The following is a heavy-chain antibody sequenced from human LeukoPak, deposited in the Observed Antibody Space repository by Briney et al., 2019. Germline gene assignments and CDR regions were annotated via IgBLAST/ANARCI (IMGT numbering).Heavy chain of an antibody. D-gene: IGHD3-10*01. CDR2: ISTSGSTI. J-gene: IGHJ4*02. CDR1: GFTFSSYA. V-gene: IGHV3-48*03. CDR3: ARETYYGSGSLYYFDY. Sequence: SGGSLRLSCAASGFTFSSYALSWVRQAPGKGLEWISYISTSGSTIYHADSVKGRFTISRDNAKNSLYLQMNSLRAEDTAVYYCARETYYGSGSLYYFDYWGQGTLVTVSS.